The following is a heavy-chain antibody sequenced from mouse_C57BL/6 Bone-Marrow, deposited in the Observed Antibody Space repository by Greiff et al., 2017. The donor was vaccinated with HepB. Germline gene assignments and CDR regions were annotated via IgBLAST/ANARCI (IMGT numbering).Heavy chain of an antibody. CDR2: INPNNGGT. Sequence: VQLQQSGPELVKPGASVKMSCKASGYTFTDYNMHWVKQSHGKSLEWIGYINPNNGGTSYNQKFKGKATLTVNKSSSTAYMELRSLTSEDSAVYYCASLYYDYDGGLLDFDVWGTGTTVTVSS. CDR3: ASLYYDYDGGLLDFDV. J-gene: IGHJ1*03. D-gene: IGHD2-4*01. V-gene: IGHV1-22*01. CDR1: GYTFTDYN.